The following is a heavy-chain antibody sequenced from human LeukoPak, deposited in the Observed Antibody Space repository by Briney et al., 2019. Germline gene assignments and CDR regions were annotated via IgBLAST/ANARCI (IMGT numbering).Heavy chain of an antibody. CDR1: GGSISSYY. Sequence: SETLSLTCTVSGGSISSYYWSWIRQPPGKGLEWIGYIYTSGSTNYNPSLKSRVTISVDTSKNQFSLKLSSVTAADTAVYYCARGIKAGLGEAPAYWGQGTLVTVSS. CDR3: ARGIKAGLGEAPAY. V-gene: IGHV4-4*09. J-gene: IGHJ4*02. CDR2: IYTSGST. D-gene: IGHD3-10*01.